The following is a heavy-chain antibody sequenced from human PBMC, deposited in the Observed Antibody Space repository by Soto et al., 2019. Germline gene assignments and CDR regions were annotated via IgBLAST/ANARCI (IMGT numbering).Heavy chain of an antibody. V-gene: IGHV5-51*01. Sequence: GESLKISCKGSGYSFTSYWIGCVRQMPGKGLEWMGIIYPGDSDARYSPSFQGQVTISADKSISTAYLQWSSLKASDTAMYYCARHCSGGSCFPSNGMEVWGEGTTVTVSS. CDR1: GYSFTSYW. J-gene: IGHJ6*04. CDR2: IYPGDSDA. CDR3: ARHCSGGSCFPSNGMEV. D-gene: IGHD2-15*01.